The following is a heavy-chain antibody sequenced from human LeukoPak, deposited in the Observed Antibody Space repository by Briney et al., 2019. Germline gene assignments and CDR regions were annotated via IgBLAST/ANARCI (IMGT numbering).Heavy chain of an antibody. V-gene: IGHV6-1*01. D-gene: IGHD5-12*01. CDR1: GDSLSSNSAA. Sequence: SQTLSLTCALSGDSLSSNSAAWSWLRQSPSRGLEWLGRTYYRSKWYNDYAVSVKSRITINPDTSKNQFSLQLNSVTPEDTAVYYCARERRVATPRPFDYWGQGTLVTVSS. CDR3: ARERRVATPRPFDY. J-gene: IGHJ4*02. CDR2: TYYRSKWYN.